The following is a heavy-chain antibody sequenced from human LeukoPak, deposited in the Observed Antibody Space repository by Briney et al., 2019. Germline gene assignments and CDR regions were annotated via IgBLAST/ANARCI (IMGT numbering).Heavy chain of an antibody. CDR3: AKGSSRYSYYYYYMDV. D-gene: IGHD1-14*01. Sequence: ASVKVSCKASGYTFTSYGISWVRQAPGQGLEWMGWISAYNGNTNYAQKLQGRVTMTTDTSTSTAYMELRSLRSDDTAVYYCAKGSSRYSYYYYYMDVWGKGTTVTISS. V-gene: IGHV1-18*01. CDR2: ISAYNGNT. CDR1: GYTFTSYG. J-gene: IGHJ6*03.